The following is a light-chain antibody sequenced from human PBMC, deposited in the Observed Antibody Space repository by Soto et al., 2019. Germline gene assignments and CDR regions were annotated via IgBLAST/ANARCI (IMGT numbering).Light chain of an antibody. J-gene: IGKJ1*01. CDR2: DAY. Sequence: DIQMTQSPSTLSASVGDRVTITCRASETISNWLAWYQQKPGIAPKLLIYDAYIWESGIPSRFSGSGSGTEFTLTISSLQPADLATYYCQQYTTYSWTFGQGTKVDIK. V-gene: IGKV1-5*01. CDR1: ETISNW. CDR3: QQYTTYSWT.